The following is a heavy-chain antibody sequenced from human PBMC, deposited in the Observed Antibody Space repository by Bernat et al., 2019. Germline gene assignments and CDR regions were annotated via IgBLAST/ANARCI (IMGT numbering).Heavy chain of an antibody. CDR3: ARDYGDWYFDL. CDR1: GYSISSGYY. Sequence: QVQLQESGPGLVKPSETLSLTCAVSGYSISSGYYWGWIRQPPGKGLEWIGRIYTSGSTNYNPSLKSRVTISVDTSKNQFSLKLSSVTAADTAVYYCARDYGDWYFDLWGRGTLVTVSS. J-gene: IGHJ2*01. V-gene: IGHV4-38-2*02. D-gene: IGHD4-17*01. CDR2: IYTSGST.